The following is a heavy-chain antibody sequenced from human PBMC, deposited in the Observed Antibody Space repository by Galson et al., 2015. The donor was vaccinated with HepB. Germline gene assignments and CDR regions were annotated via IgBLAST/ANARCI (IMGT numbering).Heavy chain of an antibody. D-gene: IGHD1-1*01. CDR3: AFASGKGDAFDI. J-gene: IGHJ3*02. V-gene: IGHV4-39*01. CDR1: GGSISSSSYY. Sequence: ETLSLTCTVSGGSISSSSYYWGWIRQPPGKGLEWIGSIYYSGSTYYNPSLKSRVTISVDTSKNQFSLKLSSVTAADTAVYYCAFASGKGDAFDIWGQGTMVTVSS. CDR2: IYYSGST.